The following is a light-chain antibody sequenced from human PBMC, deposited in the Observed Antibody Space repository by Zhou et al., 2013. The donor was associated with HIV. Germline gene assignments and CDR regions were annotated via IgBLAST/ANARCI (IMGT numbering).Light chain of an antibody. J-gene: IGKJ2*01. CDR2: TTS. Sequence: DIQMTQSPSSVSASVGDRVTITCRASQSISRWLGWYQQKPVNAPKLLISTTSNLQGGVPSRFSGSGSGTDFTLVISSLQSDDFALYYCQQYNNWPMYTFGQGTRVDIK. CDR1: QSISRW. V-gene: IGKV1-12*01. CDR3: QQYNNWPMYT.